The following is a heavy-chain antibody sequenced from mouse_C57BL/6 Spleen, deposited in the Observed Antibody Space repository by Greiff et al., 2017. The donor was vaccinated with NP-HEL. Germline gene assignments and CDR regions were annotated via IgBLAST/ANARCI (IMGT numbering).Heavy chain of an antibody. CDR1: GYTFTSHW. D-gene: IGHD1-1*01. J-gene: IGHJ1*03. CDR3: TRSYGSSWYFDV. Sequence: EVQLQESGTVLARPGALVKMSCKTSGYTFTSHWMHWVKQRSGQGLEWIGAIYPGNSDPHYTQQFKGKAKLTAVTSASTAYMELSSLTNEDSAVYYCTRSYGSSWYFDVWGTGTTVTVSS. CDR2: IYPGNSDP. V-gene: IGHV1-5*01.